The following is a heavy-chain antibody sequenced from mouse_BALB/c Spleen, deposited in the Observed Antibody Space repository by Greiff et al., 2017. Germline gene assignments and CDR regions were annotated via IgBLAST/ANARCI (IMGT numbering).Heavy chain of an antibody. J-gene: IGHJ2*01. Sequence: EVQVVESGGGLVQPGGSLKLSCAASGFTFSSYGMSWVRQTPDKRLELVATINSNGGSTYYPDSVKGRFTISRDNAKNTLYLQMSSLKSEDTAMYYCARGDYYGASYYFDYWGQGTTLTVSS. CDR1: GFTFSSYG. V-gene: IGHV5-6-3*01. CDR3: ARGDYYGASYYFDY. D-gene: IGHD1-1*01. CDR2: INSNGGST.